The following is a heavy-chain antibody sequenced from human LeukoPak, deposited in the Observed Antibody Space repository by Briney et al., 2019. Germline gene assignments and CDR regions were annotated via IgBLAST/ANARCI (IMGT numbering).Heavy chain of an antibody. V-gene: IGHV3-7*01. J-gene: IGHJ4*02. D-gene: IGHD2-2*01. CDR1: GFTFSSYW. Sequence: SGGSLRLSCAASGFTFSSYWMNWVRQAPGKGLEWVANIKQDGGEKYYVDSVKGRFTISRDNAKSSLYLQMNSLRAEDTAVYYCASPYCSSTSCSTLHDYWGQGTLVTVSS. CDR2: IKQDGGEK. CDR3: ASPYCSSTSCSTLHDY.